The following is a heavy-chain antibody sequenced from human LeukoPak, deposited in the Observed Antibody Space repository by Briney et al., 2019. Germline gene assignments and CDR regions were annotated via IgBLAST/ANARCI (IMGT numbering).Heavy chain of an antibody. D-gene: IGHD1/OR15-1a*01. CDR3: ARAGNNGSFDY. CDR1: GGSTTGSC. V-gene: IGHV4-59*01. Sequence: SETPSLTCTLSGGSTTGSCTCWVRHPPGKGLGWIGNTYEGGSTTYNPSLKSRVTMAVDTSKKQSSLIVTSVTAADTALSYCARAGNNGSFDYWGQGTLVTVSS. J-gene: IGHJ4*02. CDR2: TYEGGST.